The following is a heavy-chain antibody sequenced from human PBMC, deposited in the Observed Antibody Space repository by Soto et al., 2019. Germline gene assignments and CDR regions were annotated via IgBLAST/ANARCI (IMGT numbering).Heavy chain of an antibody. V-gene: IGHV3-23*01. CDR3: AQGSRVLYSPSFEALEX. J-gene: IGHJ3*01. CDR1: GCTFSSYA. Sequence: GGYLRLCCAASGCTFSSYAMSWVRQAPGKGLEWVSSIGCSGGRTYYADSLKGRVTISRDNSKNTLYLEMNSLRAEDTAVYYCAQGSRVLYSPSFEALEXGGQGTQFTVS. CDR2: IGCSGGRT. D-gene: IGHD2-8*01.